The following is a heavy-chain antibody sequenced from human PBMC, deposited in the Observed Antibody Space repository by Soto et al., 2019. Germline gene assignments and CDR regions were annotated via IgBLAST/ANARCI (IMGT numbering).Heavy chain of an antibody. CDR3: AKDTWFAELSSYYYYYAMDV. V-gene: IGHV4-31*03. J-gene: IGHJ6*02. CDR2: IYYSGTT. D-gene: IGHD3-10*01. CDR1: GGSINSRGFY. Sequence: QVQLQESGPGLVKPSQTLSLTCSVSGGSINSRGFYLSWIRQHPGKGLEWFGYIYYSGTTYYNPSLKSRVMIPIDTSKTQFSLKLSSVTAADTAVYYCAKDTWFAELSSYYYYYAMDVWGQGTTVTVSS.